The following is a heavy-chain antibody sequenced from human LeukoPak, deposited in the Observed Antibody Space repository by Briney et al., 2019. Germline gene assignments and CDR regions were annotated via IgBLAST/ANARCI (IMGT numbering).Heavy chain of an antibody. CDR1: GFSFSDYD. CDR3: GRAFPPLRTASAGDL. D-gene: IGHD3-16*01. CDR2: ISGRSSHV. J-gene: IGHJ4*02. V-gene: IGHV3-21*01. Sequence: GGSLRLSCSASGFSFSDYDMNWFRRAPGKGLEWISSISGRSSHVYYGDSVKGRFSISRDNAMNSVFLQMNSLGADDTAVYYCGRAFPPLRTASAGDLWGQGTLVTVSS.